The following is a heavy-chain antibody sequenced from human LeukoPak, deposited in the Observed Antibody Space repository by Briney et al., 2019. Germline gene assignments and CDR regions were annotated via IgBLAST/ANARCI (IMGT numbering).Heavy chain of an antibody. J-gene: IGHJ4*02. CDR1: GFTFSSYA. CDR3: ATSGKKAGDLALLGY. D-gene: IGHD3-3*02. CDR2: ISGSGGST. V-gene: IGHV3-23*01. Sequence: GGSLRLSCAASGFTFSSYAMSWVRQAPGKGLEWVSAISGSGGSTYYADSVKGRFTNSRDNSKNTLYLQMNSLRAEDTAVYYCATSGKKAGDLALLGYWGQGTLVTVSS.